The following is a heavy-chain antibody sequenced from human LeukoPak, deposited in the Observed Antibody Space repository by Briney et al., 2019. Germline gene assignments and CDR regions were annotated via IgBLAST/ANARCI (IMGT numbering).Heavy chain of an antibody. CDR3: ASGYGKFDY. Sequence: SETLSLTCTVSGGSLSSYYWSWIRQPPGKGLEWIGYIYYSGSNNNNPSLKSRVTISVDTSKNQCSLKLSSVTAGDTAVYYCASGYGKFDYWGQGTLVTVSS. V-gene: IGHV4-59*01. J-gene: IGHJ4*02. CDR1: GGSLSSYY. CDR2: IYYSGSN. D-gene: IGHD5-12*01.